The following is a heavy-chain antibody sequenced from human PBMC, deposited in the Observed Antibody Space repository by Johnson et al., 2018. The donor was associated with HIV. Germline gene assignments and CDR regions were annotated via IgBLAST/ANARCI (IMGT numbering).Heavy chain of an antibody. CDR3: AKGRQQPYDAFDI. J-gene: IGHJ3*02. CDR1: GFTFSSYG. D-gene: IGHD6-13*01. Sequence: QVQLVESGGGVVQPGRSLRLSCAASGFTFSSYGMHWVRQAPGKGLEWVAVIWSDGSNKYYADSVKGRFTISRDNSKNTLYLQMNSLRAEDTAVYYCAKGRQQPYDAFDIWGQGTMVTVSS. CDR2: IWSDGSNK. V-gene: IGHV3-33*06.